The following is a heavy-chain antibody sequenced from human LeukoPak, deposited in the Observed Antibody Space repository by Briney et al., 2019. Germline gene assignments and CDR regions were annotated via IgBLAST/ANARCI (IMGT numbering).Heavy chain of an antibody. CDR1: GGSFSGYY. J-gene: IGHJ4*02. CDR2: INHSGST. CDR3: ARGRYSGSYYLLDY. Sequence: SETLSLTCAVYGGSFSGYYWIWIRQPPGKGLEWIGEINHSGSTNYNPSLKSRVTISVDTSKNQFSLKLSSVTAADTAVYYCARGRYSGSYYLLDYWGQGTLVTVSS. D-gene: IGHD1-26*01. V-gene: IGHV4-34*01.